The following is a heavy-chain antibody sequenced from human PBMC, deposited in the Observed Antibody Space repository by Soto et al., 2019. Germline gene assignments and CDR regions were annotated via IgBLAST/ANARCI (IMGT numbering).Heavy chain of an antibody. D-gene: IGHD5-12*01. CDR2: ISGSGSST. J-gene: IGHJ4*02. CDR3: ATQRNIVATICDY. V-gene: IGHV3-23*01. CDR1: GFTFSSYA. Sequence: GGSLRLSCAASGFTFSSYAMSWVRQAPGKGLEWVSAISGSGSSTYYADSVKGRFTISRDNTKDTLYLQMNSLEAEDTAVYYCATQRNIVATICDYWGQGTLVTVSS.